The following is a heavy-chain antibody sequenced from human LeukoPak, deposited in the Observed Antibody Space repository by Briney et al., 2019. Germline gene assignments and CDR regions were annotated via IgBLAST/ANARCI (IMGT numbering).Heavy chain of an antibody. V-gene: IGHV4-59*01. Sequence: PSETLSLTCTVSGGSISGYYWSWIRQPPGKGLEWIGYIYYSGSTNYNPSLKSRVTISVDTSKNQFSLKLSSVTAADTAVYYCARVSVRSYYYYGMDVWGQGTTVTVSS. CDR1: GGSISGYY. D-gene: IGHD6-6*01. J-gene: IGHJ6*02. CDR3: ARVSVRSYYYYGMDV. CDR2: IYYSGST.